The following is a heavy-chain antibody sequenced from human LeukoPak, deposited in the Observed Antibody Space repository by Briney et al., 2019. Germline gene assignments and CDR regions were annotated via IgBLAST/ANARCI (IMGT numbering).Heavy chain of an antibody. CDR1: GFTFSSYW. J-gene: IGHJ4*02. Sequence: GGSLRLSCAASGFTFSSYWMHWVRQAPGKGLVWVSRINSDGSSTSYADSVKGRFTISRDNAKNTLYLQMNSLRAEDTAVYYCARTVPGRWFDYWGQGTLVTVSS. V-gene: IGHV3-74*01. CDR2: INSDGSST. CDR3: ARTVPGRWFDY. D-gene: IGHD2-15*01.